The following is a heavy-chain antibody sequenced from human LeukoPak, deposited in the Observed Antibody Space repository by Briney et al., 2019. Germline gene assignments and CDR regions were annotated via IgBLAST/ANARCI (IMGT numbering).Heavy chain of an antibody. V-gene: IGHV3-11*04. D-gene: IGHD3-22*01. J-gene: IGHJ4*02. CDR2: ISSRSGDNI. CDR3: ARDRGVHYDGPN. Sequence: GGSLRLSCAVSGFTFSDYYMSWIRQTPGKGLEWISYISSRSGDNIQYSDYVKGRFIISRDNAKNSLYLQMNSLRAEDTAVYYCARDRGVHYDGPNWGQGTLVTVSS. CDR1: GFTFSDYY.